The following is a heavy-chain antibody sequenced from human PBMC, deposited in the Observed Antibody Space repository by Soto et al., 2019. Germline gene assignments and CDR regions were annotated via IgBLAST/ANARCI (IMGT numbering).Heavy chain of an antibody. D-gene: IGHD3-9*01. CDR2: IGSGGSPT. CDR1: EFTFSTYA. J-gene: IGHJ4*02. Sequence: PGGSLRLSCAAPEFTFSTYAMSWVRQAPGKGLEWVSSIGSGGSPTYYADSVKGRFTISRDNSKNTLYLQMNSLRAEDTAVYYCAKGALSTYFDWGQGTLVTVSS. CDR3: AKGALSTYFD. V-gene: IGHV3-23*01.